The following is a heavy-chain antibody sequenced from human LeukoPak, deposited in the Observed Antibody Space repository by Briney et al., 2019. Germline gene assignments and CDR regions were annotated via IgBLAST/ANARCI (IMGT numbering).Heavy chain of an antibody. D-gene: IGHD4-11*01. CDR3: AREGYSRSAATY. CDR2: INQDGSAR. V-gene: IGHV3-7*01. J-gene: IGHJ4*02. Sequence: PGGSLRLSCAAPGFTFTKYAMSWVRQAPGKGLEWVAHINQDGSARYYVDSVKGRFTISRDNAQDSVFLQMNSLIAEDTAVYFCAREGYSRSAATYWGQGTLVAVSS. CDR1: GFTFTKYA.